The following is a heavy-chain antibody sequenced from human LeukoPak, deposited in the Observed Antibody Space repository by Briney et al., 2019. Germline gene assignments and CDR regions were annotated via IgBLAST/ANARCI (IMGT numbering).Heavy chain of an antibody. CDR2: MYTGGTT. CDR1: GFTVSGTH. D-gene: IGHD3-16*01. CDR3: AKDEATSGGGLAS. V-gene: IGHV3-53*01. J-gene: IGHJ4*02. Sequence: PGGSLRPSCAASGFTVSGTHMSWVRQAPGKGLEWVSAMYTGGTTYYADSVKGRFTISRDNSRNTLFLHMNSLRADDTAVYYCAKDEATSGGGLASWGQGTLVTVSS.